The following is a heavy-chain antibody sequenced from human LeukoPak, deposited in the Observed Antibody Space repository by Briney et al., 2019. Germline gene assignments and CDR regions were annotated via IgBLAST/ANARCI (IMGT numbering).Heavy chain of an antibody. J-gene: IGHJ4*02. CDR2: IHYSGST. CDR3: ARRYSSSPFDY. D-gene: IGHD6-6*01. Sequence: SETLSLTCTVSGGSVSSGGYYWSWIRQPPGKGLEWIGYIHYSGSTNYNPSLKSRVTISVDTSKIQFSLKLTSVTAANTAVYYCARRYSSSPFDYWGQGTLVTVSS. CDR1: GGSVSSGGYY. V-gene: IGHV4-61*08.